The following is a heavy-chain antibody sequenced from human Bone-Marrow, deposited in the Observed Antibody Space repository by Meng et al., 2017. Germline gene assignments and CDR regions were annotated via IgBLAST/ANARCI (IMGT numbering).Heavy chain of an antibody. V-gene: IGHV4-34*01. D-gene: IGHD2-15*01. CDR3: ARGLAYCSGGSCYPGSYFDY. Sequence: QGQLQEWGAGLLKPSETPSLTCAVYGGSFSGYYWSWIRQPPGKGLEWIGEINHSGSTNYNPSLKSRVTISVDTSKNQFSLKLSSVTAADTAVYYCARGLAYCSGGSCYPGSYFDYWGQGTLVTVSS. CDR1: GGSFSGYY. CDR2: INHSGST. J-gene: IGHJ4*02.